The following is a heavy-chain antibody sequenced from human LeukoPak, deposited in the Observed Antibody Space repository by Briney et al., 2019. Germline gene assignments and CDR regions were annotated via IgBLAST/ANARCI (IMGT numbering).Heavy chain of an antibody. CDR3: ARLVLSESSDFMDV. J-gene: IGHJ6*03. V-gene: IGHV4-4*07. CDR1: GGSISSYY. CDR2: IYHSGST. Sequence: SETLSLTCTVSGGSISSYYWSWIRQPAGKGLEWIGRIYHSGSTYYNPSLKSRVTISVDTSKNQFSLKLSSVTAADTAVYYCARLVLSESSDFMDVWGKGTTVTVSS. D-gene: IGHD3-16*02.